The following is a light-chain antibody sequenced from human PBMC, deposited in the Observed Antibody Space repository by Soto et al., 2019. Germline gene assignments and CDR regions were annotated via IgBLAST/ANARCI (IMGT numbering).Light chain of an antibody. J-gene: IGLJ2*01. CDR2: DVS. CDR3: SSYTSSTTRV. V-gene: IGLV2-14*01. Sequence: QSALTQPASVSGSPGQSITISCTGTSSDVGGYNYVSWYQQHPGKAPKLMIYDVSNRPSGVSNRFTGSKSGNTGSLTISGLQAEDEADYYCSSYTSSTTRVLGGGTKLTVL. CDR1: SSDVGGYNY.